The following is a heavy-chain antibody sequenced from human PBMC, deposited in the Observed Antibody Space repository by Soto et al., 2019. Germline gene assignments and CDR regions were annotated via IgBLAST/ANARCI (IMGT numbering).Heavy chain of an antibody. V-gene: IGHV3-74*01. D-gene: IGHD2-15*01. CDR2: IDSDGSRI. CDR1: GFTFSNYW. CDR3: VGTSLVVAVATREDF. Sequence: EVQLVESGGGLVQPGASLRLSCAASGFTFSNYWMHWVRQAPGKGLVWVSRIDSDGSRITYADFVKGRFTISRDNAKNTVYLHTSNITAEDTAVYYCVGTSLVVAVATREDFWGQGTLVTVSS. J-gene: IGHJ4*02.